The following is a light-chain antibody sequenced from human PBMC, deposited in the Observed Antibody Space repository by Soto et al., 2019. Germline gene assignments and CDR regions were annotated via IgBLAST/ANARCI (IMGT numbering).Light chain of an antibody. V-gene: IGLV1-40*01. CDR2: ANT. J-gene: IGLJ1*01. CDR1: SSNIGPTYD. Sequence: QSVLTQPPSVSGAPGQRVTISCTGSSSNIGPTYDVHWYQQLPGTAPKLLIYANTNRPSGVPDRFSGSKSGTSASLAITGLEAEDEADFFCHSYASTLGGYVFGTGPK. CDR3: HSYASTLGGYV.